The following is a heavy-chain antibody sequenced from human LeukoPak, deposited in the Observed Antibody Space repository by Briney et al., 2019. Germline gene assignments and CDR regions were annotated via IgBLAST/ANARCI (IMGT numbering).Heavy chain of an antibody. D-gene: IGHD3-10*01. Sequence: GGSLRLSCAASGFTFSSYAMSWVRQAPGKGLEWVANIKQDGSEKYYVDSVKGRFTISRDNSKNTLYLQMNSLRAEDTAVYYCAKTVRFTSFDYWGQGTLVTVSS. CDR2: IKQDGSEK. J-gene: IGHJ4*02. CDR3: AKTVRFTSFDY. CDR1: GFTFSSYA. V-gene: IGHV3-7*03.